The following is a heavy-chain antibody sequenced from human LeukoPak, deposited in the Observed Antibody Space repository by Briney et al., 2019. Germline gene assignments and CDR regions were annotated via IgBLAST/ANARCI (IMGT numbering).Heavy chain of an antibody. V-gene: IGHV3-30-3*01. D-gene: IGHD2-2*01. CDR3: ARDPYCSSTSCSSYYYYGMDV. J-gene: IGHJ6*02. Sequence: GGSLRLSCAASGLTFSSYAMHWVRQAPGKGLEWVAVISYDGSNKYYADSVKGRFTISRDNSKNTLYLQMNSMRAEDTAVYYCARDPYCSSTSCSSYYYYGMDVWGQGTTVTVSS. CDR2: ISYDGSNK. CDR1: GLTFSSYA.